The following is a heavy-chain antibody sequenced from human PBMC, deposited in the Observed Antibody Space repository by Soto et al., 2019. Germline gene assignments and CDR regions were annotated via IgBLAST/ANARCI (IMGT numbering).Heavy chain of an antibody. D-gene: IGHD1-26*01. V-gene: IGHV3-30-3*01. CDR2: ISSDVNYK. CDR1: GFTFSSYA. CDR3: VRQKKRGVWVFDI. Sequence: QVQLVESGGGVVQPGRSLRLSCAASGFTFSSYALHWVRQAPGKGLDWVAVISSDVNYKYYADSVKGRFTISRDNSKNTLYLQMISLSAEDTAVYYSVRQKKRGVWVFDIWGQGTLVTVSS. J-gene: IGHJ4*02.